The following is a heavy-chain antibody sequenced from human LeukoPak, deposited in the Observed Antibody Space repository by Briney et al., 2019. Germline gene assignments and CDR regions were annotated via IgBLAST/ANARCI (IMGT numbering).Heavy chain of an antibody. Sequence: SVKVSCKASGGTFSSYAISWVRQAPGQGLEWMGRLISIFGTANYAQKFQGRVTITTDESTSTAYMELSSLRSEDTAVYYCARGKIPVLRFLEWTYNWFDPWGQGTLVTVSS. CDR3: ARGKIPVLRFLEWTYNWFDP. J-gene: IGHJ5*02. V-gene: IGHV1-69*05. CDR2: LISIFGTA. CDR1: GGTFSSYA. D-gene: IGHD3-3*01.